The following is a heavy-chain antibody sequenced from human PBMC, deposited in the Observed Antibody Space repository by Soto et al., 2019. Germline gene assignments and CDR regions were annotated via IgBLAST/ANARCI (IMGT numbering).Heavy chain of an antibody. D-gene: IGHD3-10*01. J-gene: IGHJ3*02. Sequence: SVKVSCKASGYTFTSYYMHWLRQAPGQGLEWMGGIIPIFGTANYAQKFQGRVTITADESTSTAYMELSSLRSEDTAVYYCARTVWYGERAFDIWRQGTMVPVSS. CDR3: ARTVWYGERAFDI. V-gene: IGHV1-69*01. CDR2: IIPIFGTA. CDR1: GYTFTSYY.